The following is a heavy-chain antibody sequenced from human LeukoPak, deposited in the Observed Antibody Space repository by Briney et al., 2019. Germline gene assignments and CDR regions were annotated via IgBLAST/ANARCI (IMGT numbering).Heavy chain of an antibody. J-gene: IGHJ4*02. Sequence: SETLSLTCTGSGGSISSYYWSWIRQPPGKGLEWIGYIYYSGSTNYNPSLKSRATISVDTSKNQFSLKLSSVTAADTAVYYCASGFVMADFDYWGQGTLVTVSS. V-gene: IGHV4-59*01. D-gene: IGHD2-8*01. CDR2: IYYSGST. CDR3: ASGFVMADFDY. CDR1: GGSISSYY.